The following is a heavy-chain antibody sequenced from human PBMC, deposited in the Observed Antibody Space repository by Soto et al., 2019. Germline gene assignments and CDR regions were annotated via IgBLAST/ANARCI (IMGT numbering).Heavy chain of an antibody. J-gene: IGHJ6*03. CDR2: ISWYSGSI. V-gene: IGHV3-9*01. CDR3: AKDHEYYYYMDV. Sequence: EVQLVESGGGLVQPGRSLRLSCAASGFTFDDYAMHWVRQAPGKGLEWVSGISWYSGSIGYADSVKGRFTISRDNAKNALYLQMNSLRAEDTALYYCAKDHEYYYYMDVWGKGTTVTVSS. CDR1: GFTFDDYA.